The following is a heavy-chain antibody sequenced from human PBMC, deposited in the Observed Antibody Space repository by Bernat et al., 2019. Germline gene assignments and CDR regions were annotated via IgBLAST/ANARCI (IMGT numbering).Heavy chain of an antibody. V-gene: IGHV3-30*18. J-gene: IGHJ4*02. CDR2: ISYDGSNK. Sequence: QVQLVESGGGVVQPGRSLRLSCAASGFTFSSYGMHWVRQAPGKGLEWVAVISYDGSNKYYADSVKGRFTISRDNSKNTLYLQMNSLRAEDTAVYYWGKGGGSFSIHTGADYWGQGTLVNVSS. D-gene: IGHD1-26*01. CDR3: GKGGGSFSIHTGADY. CDR1: GFTFSSYG.